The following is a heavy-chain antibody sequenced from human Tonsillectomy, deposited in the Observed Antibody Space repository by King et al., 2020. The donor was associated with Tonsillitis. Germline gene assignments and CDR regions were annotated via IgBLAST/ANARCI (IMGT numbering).Heavy chain of an antibody. V-gene: IGHV5-10-1*03. CDR2: IDPSDSFI. D-gene: IGHD2-21*01. J-gene: IGHJ5*02. Sequence: VQLVESGAEVKKSGESLRISCKGSGYSFTTYWITWVRQKPGKGLEWMGTIDPSDSFIKYSPSFDGHVTISADKSISTAYLQWSSLKASDTAIYYCARYSCGGDSCLSWENWFDPWGQGTLVSVSS. CDR1: GYSFTTYW. CDR3: ARYSCGGDSCLSWENWFDP.